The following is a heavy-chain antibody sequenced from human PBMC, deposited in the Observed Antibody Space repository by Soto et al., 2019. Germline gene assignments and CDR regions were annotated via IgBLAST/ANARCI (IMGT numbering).Heavy chain of an antibody. J-gene: IGHJ3*01. Sequence: QVQLVQSGADASKAGASVNISCGASGFSFSDKLLHWVRQDLGQSLDWMGWIDPETGNTRHSQTCQGRVTISRHSTASIASVEGRELTSEDTAVYYCARDILSAGPRANAAYDVWGQGTIVPVSS. CDR2: IDPETGNT. D-gene: IGHD2-8*02. CDR3: ARDILSAGPRANAAYDV. CDR1: GFSFSDKL. V-gene: IGHV1-3*01.